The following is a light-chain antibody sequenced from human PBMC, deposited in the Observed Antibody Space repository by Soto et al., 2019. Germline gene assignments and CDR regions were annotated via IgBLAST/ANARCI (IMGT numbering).Light chain of an antibody. V-gene: IGLV4-69*01. Sequence: QLVLTQSPSASASLGASVKLTCTLSSGHSSYAIAWHQQQPEKGPRFLMKLNSDGSHNKGDGIPDRFSGSSSGTERYLSISSLQSEDEADYYCQNWGTGKGLFGGGTKLTVL. CDR2: LNSDGSH. CDR3: QNWGTGKGL. J-gene: IGLJ2*01. CDR1: SGHSSYA.